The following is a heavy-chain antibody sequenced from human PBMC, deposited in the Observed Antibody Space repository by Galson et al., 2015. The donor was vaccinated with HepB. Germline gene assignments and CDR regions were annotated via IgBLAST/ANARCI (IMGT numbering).Heavy chain of an antibody. CDR1: GFTFSSYS. CDR3: AREFGGAFDI. Sequence: PRLSCAASGFTFSSYSMNWVRQAPGKGLEWVSSISSSSSYIYYADSVKGRFTISRDNAKNSLYLQMNSLRAEDTAVYYCAREFGGAFDIWGQGTMVTVSS. V-gene: IGHV3-21*01. J-gene: IGHJ3*02. CDR2: ISSSSSYI. D-gene: IGHD3-10*01.